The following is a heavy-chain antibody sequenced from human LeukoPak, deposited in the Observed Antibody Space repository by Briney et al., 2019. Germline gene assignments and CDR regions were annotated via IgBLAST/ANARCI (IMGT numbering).Heavy chain of an antibody. V-gene: IGHV3-23*01. CDR1: GFTFSIYA. J-gene: IGHJ5*02. Sequence: GGSLRLSCAASGFTFSIYAMTWVRQAPGPGLEWISSVTGSGGATFYAASVRGRFTISRDNSRSTLHLQMDSLRAEDTAVYYCAKGVSAGKVDWFDPWGQGTLVTVSS. D-gene: IGHD6-13*01. CDR3: AKGVSAGKVDWFDP. CDR2: VTGSGGAT.